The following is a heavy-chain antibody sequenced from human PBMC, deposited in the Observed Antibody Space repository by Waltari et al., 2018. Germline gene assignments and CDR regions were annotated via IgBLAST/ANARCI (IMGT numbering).Heavy chain of an antibody. V-gene: IGHV3-30*04. CDR3: ARDSWASHTGVVTYYYHMDV. CDR1: GFTFSNYA. D-gene: IGHD5-18*01. J-gene: IGHJ6*03. CDR2: MSYDGKNS. Sequence: QVQLVESGGGVVQPGGSLRLSCAASGFTFSNYAMHWVRQSPGKGLEWVAVMSYDGKNSYYADSRKGRFSISRDNYKNTLYLQINSLRPEDTAVYHCARDSWASHTGVVTYYYHMDVWGKGTTVTVSS.